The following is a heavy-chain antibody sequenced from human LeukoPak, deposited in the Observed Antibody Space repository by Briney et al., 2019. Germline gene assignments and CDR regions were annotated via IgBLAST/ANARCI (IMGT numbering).Heavy chain of an antibody. Sequence: PGGSLRLSCAASGFTFSSYGMHWVRQAPGKGLEWVAVISYDGSNKYYADSVKGRFTISRDNSKNTLYLQMNSLRAEDTAVYYCANGGSGWYYFDCWGQGTLVTVSS. CDR3: ANGGSGWYYFDC. CDR1: GFTFSSYG. J-gene: IGHJ4*02. D-gene: IGHD6-19*01. CDR2: ISYDGSNK. V-gene: IGHV3-30*18.